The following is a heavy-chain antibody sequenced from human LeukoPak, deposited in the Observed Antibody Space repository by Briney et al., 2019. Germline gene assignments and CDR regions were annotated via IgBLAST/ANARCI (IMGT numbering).Heavy chain of an antibody. CDR2: IYYSGST. Sequence: PSQTLSLTCAVSGGSISSGGYSWSWIRQPPGKGLEWIGYIYYSGSTYYNPSLKSRVTISVDTSKNQFSLKLSSVTAADTAVYYCAREGIAAAGTFDYWGQGTLVTVSS. V-gene: IGHV4-30-4*07. CDR1: GGSISSGGYS. J-gene: IGHJ4*02. CDR3: AREGIAAAGTFDY. D-gene: IGHD6-13*01.